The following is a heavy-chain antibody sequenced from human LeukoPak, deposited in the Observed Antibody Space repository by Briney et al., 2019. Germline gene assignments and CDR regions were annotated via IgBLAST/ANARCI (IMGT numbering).Heavy chain of an antibody. Sequence: ASETPSLTCTVSGYSISSGYYWGWIRQPPGKGLEWIGSIYHSGSTYYNPSLKSRVTISVDTSKNQFSLKLSSVTAADTAVYYCARGKVAGYPTMAFDIWGQGTMVTVSS. J-gene: IGHJ3*02. CDR3: ARGKVAGYPTMAFDI. CDR2: IYHSGST. CDR1: GYSISSGYY. V-gene: IGHV4-38-2*02. D-gene: IGHD5-12*01.